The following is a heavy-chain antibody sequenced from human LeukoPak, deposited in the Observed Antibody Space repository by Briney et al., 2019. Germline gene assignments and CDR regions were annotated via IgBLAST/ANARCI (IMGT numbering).Heavy chain of an antibody. CDR3: ARSVYYDSSGYYFPARWFDP. CDR2: IDHGGSA. Sequence: KPSETLSLTCAVYGGSFSGYSWNWIRQPPGKGLEWIGEIDHGGSANYNPSLKSRVTISVDTSKNQFSLKLSSVTAADTAVYYCARSVYYDSSGYYFPARWFDPWGQGTLVSVTS. V-gene: IGHV4-34*01. CDR1: GGSFSGYS. J-gene: IGHJ5*02. D-gene: IGHD3-22*01.